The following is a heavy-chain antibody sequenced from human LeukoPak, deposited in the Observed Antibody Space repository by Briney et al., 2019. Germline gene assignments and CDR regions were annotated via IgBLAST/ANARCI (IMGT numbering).Heavy chain of an antibody. V-gene: IGHV3-23*01. Sequence: GGSLRLSCAASGFTFSSYAMSWVRQAPGEGLEWVSAISGSGGSADYADSVKGRFTISRDNSKNTLYLQMNCLRDEDTAEYYCAKSTVCSSTSCLHDAFDIWGQGTMVTVSS. CDR3: AKSTVCSSTSCLHDAFDI. D-gene: IGHD2-2*01. J-gene: IGHJ3*02. CDR1: GFTFSSYA. CDR2: ISGSGGSA.